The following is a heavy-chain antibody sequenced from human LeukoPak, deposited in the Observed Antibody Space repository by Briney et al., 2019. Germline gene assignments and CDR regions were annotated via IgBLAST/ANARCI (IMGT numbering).Heavy chain of an antibody. D-gene: IGHD6-13*01. Sequence: GGSLRLSCAASGFTFDDYAMHWVRHAPGKGLEWVSLISWDGGSTYYADSVKGRFTISRDNSKNSLYLQMNSLRAEDTALCYCAKVGAAAGTSYYYYMDVWGKGTTVTVSS. CDR3: AKVGAAAGTSYYYYMDV. CDR1: GFTFDDYA. V-gene: IGHV3-43D*03. J-gene: IGHJ6*03. CDR2: ISWDGGST.